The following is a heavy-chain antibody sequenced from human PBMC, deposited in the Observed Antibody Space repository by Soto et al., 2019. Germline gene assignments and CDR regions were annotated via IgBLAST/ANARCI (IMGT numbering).Heavy chain of an antibody. V-gene: IGHV4-61*08. CDR2: IYYSGST. J-gene: IGHJ4*02. CDR1: GGTISSGDYY. D-gene: IGHD5-12*01. CDR3: ARVRDGYNLAFDY. Sequence: SETLSLTCPVSGGTISSGDYYWSWNRQPPGKGLEWIGYIYYSGSTNYNPSLKSRVTISVDTSKNQFSLKLSSVTAADTAVYYCARVRDGYNLAFDYWGQGTLVTVSS.